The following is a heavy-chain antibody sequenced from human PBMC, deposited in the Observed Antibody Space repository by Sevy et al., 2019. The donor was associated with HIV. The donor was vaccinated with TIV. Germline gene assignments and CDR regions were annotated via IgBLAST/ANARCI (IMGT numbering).Heavy chain of an antibody. V-gene: IGHV3-11*06. CDR3: ARDRATVTTLDYFDY. Sequence: GGSLRLSCAASGFTFSDYYMSWIRQAPGKGLEWVSYISSSSYTNYADSVKGRFTISRDNAKNSLYLQMNSLRAEDTAVYYCARDRATVTTLDYFDYWGQGTLVTVSS. CDR2: ISSSSYT. D-gene: IGHD4-17*01. CDR1: GFTFSDYY. J-gene: IGHJ4*02.